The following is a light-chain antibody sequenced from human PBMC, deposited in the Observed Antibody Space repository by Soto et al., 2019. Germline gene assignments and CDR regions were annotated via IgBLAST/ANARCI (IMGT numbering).Light chain of an antibody. V-gene: IGKV2-30*02. CDR1: QILVHSDGIAY. CDR2: RVS. Sequence: DVEMTQSPLSLPVTLGQPASISCRSNQILVHSDGIAYFSWFQQRPGQPPRRLIYRVSTRDSGVPDRFSGSGSGTNFTLKISSVEAEDVGVYYCLQGTHWPITFGQGTRLEIK. CDR3: LQGTHWPIT. J-gene: IGKJ5*01.